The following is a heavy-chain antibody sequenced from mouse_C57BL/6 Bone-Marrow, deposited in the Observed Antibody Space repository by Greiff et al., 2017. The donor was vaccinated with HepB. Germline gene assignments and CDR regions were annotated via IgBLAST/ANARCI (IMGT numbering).Heavy chain of an antibody. J-gene: IGHJ3*01. D-gene: IGHD3-2*02. CDR2: INPYNGGT. CDR1: GYTFTDYY. CDR3: ARSGGAAQALRFAY. Sequence: EVKLVESGPVLVKPGASVKMSCKASGYTFTDYYMNWVKQSHGKSLEWIGVINPYNGGTSYNQKFKGKATLTVDKSSSTAYMELNSLTSEDSAVYYCARSGGAAQALRFAYWGQGTLVTVSA. V-gene: IGHV1-19*01.